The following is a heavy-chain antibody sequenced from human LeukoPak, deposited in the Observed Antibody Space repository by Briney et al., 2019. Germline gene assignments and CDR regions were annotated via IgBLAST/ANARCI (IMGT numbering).Heavy chain of an antibody. Sequence: SETLSLTCVVYGGSFSGYYWSWIRQPPGKGLEWIGEINHSGSTNYNPSLKSRVTISVDTSKNQFSLKLSSVTAADTAVYYCARESDILTGFDYWGQGTLVTVSS. CDR1: GGSFSGYY. D-gene: IGHD3-9*01. CDR3: ARESDILTGFDY. CDR2: INHSGST. V-gene: IGHV4-34*01. J-gene: IGHJ4*02.